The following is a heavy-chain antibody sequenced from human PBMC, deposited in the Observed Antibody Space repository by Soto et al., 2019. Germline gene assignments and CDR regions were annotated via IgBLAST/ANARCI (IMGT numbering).Heavy chain of an antibody. V-gene: IGHV4-39*01. Sequence: SETLSLTCTVSGGSISSSSYYWGWIRQPPGKGLEWIGSIYYSGSTYYNPSLKSRVTISVDTSKNQFSLKLSSVTAADTAVYYCAAGRGATQFDYWGQGTLVTVSS. J-gene: IGHJ4*02. CDR1: GGSISSSSYY. CDR2: IYYSGST. CDR3: AAGRGATQFDY. D-gene: IGHD1-26*01.